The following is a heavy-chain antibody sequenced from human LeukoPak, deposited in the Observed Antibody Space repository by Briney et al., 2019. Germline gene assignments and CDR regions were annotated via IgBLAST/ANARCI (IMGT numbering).Heavy chain of an antibody. CDR2: IYYSGST. CDR1: GGSISSYY. J-gene: IGHJ4*02. V-gene: IGHV4-59*01. Sequence: PSETLSLTCTVSGGSISSYYWSWIRQPPGKGLGWIGYIYYSGSTNYNPSLKSRVTISVDTSKNQFSLKLSSVTAADTAVYYCARGGGEPAYCGGDCYSADYWGQGTLVTVSS. CDR3: ARGGGEPAYCGGDCYSADY. D-gene: IGHD2-21*02.